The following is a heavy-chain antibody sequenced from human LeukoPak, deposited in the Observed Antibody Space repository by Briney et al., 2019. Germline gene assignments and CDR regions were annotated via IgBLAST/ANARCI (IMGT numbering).Heavy chain of an antibody. J-gene: IGHJ4*02. Sequence: SETLSLTCAVSGGSISSGGYSWSWIRQAPGKGLEWIGYIYHSGSTYYNPSLKSRVTISVDRSKNQFSLKLSSVTAADTAVYYCATTSCSGGSCYPDYWGQGTLVTVSS. CDR3: ATTSCSGGSCYPDY. V-gene: IGHV4-30-2*01. CDR1: GGSISSGGYS. CDR2: IYHSGST. D-gene: IGHD2-15*01.